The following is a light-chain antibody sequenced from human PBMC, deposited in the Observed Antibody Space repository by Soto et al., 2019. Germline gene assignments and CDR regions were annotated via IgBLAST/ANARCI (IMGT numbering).Light chain of an antibody. CDR1: QTISSW. V-gene: IGKV1-5*01. CDR3: QQYNTFWT. J-gene: IGKJ1*01. CDR2: DVS. Sequence: DIPMTQSPSTLSASVGDRVTITCRASQTISSWLAWYQQKPGKAPKLLIYDVSSLESGVPSRFSGSGSGTEFTLTISSLQPDDSATYYCQQYNTFWTFGQGTKVEI.